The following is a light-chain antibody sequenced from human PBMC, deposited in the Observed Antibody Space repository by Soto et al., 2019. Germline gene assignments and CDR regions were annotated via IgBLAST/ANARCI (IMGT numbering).Light chain of an antibody. CDR1: QSVSSN. V-gene: IGKV3-15*01. J-gene: IGKJ4*01. CDR3: QQYNNWPPLT. Sequence: EIVMTQSPATLSVSPGERATLSCRASQSVSSNLAWYQQKPGQAPRLLIYGASTRATGIPARFSCSGSGTEFTLTISSFQSEDFSVYYCQQYNNWPPLTVGGGIKVEIK. CDR2: GAS.